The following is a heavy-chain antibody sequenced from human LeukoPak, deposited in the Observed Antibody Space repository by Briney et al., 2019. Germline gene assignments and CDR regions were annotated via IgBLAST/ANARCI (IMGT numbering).Heavy chain of an antibody. D-gene: IGHD3-22*01. V-gene: IGHV4-34*01. J-gene: IGHJ5*02. CDR2: INHSGST. CDR1: GGSFSGYY. CDR3: ARRMIVGPFDP. Sequence: PSETLSLTCAVYGGSFSGYYWSWIRQPPGKGLEWIGEINHSGSTNYNPSLKSRVTISVDTTKNQFSLKLSSVTAADTAVYYCARRMIVGPFDPWGQGTLVTVSS.